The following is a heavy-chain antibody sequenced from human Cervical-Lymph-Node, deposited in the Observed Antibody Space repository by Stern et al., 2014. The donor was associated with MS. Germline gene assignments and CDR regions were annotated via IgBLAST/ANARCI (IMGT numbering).Heavy chain of an antibody. Sequence: EVQLLESGGGLVQPGRSLRLSCTTSGFTFRKYGMNWVRQTPGQGLQLVGFIRSEIYGGTTEYAAFVKDRFIISRDDSKISTFLQMNSLKNEDTAVYYCTVGVWNLWGQGTLVTVSS. CDR3: TVGVWNL. V-gene: IGHV3-49*04. CDR2: IRSEIYGGTT. D-gene: IGHD1-26*01. CDR1: GFTFRKYG. J-gene: IGHJ5*02.